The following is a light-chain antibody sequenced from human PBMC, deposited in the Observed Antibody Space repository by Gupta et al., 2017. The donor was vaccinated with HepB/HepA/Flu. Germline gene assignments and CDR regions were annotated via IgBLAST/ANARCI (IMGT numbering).Light chain of an antibody. CDR2: ENN. CDR1: SSNIGNSF. Sequence: QSVLTQPPSVSAAPGQKVTISCSGSSSNIGNSFVSWYQQLPGTAPKLLIYENNKRPSGIPDRFSGSKSGTSATLGITGLQTGDEADYYCGTWDSSLSAVVFGGGTKLTVL. V-gene: IGLV1-51*02. CDR3: GTWDSSLSAVV. J-gene: IGLJ2*01.